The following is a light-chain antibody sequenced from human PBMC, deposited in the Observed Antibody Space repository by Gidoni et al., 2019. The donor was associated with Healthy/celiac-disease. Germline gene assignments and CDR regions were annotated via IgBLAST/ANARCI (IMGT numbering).Light chain of an antibody. CDR2: GAS. J-gene: IGKJ2*01. Sequence: IVLTQSPGTLSLSPGVRATLSCRASQSVSSSYLDWYQQKPGQAPRLLIYGASSRDTGIPERFSGSGSGTDFTLTISRLEPEDFAVYYCQQYGSSPYTFGQGTKLEIK. CDR3: QQYGSSPYT. V-gene: IGKV3-20*01. CDR1: QSVSSSY.